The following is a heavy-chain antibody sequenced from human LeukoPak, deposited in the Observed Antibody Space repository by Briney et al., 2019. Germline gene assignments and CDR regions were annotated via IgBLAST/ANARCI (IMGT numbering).Heavy chain of an antibody. CDR2: IRYDGSNK. CDR3: AKRGIAVADY. Sequence: PGGSLRLSCAASGFTFSSYGMHWVRQAPGKGLEWVAFIRYDGSNKYYADSVKGRFTISRDNSKNTLYLQMNSLSAADTAVYYCAKRGIAVADYWGQGTLVTVSS. J-gene: IGHJ4*02. CDR1: GFTFSSYG. D-gene: IGHD6-19*01. V-gene: IGHV3-30*02.